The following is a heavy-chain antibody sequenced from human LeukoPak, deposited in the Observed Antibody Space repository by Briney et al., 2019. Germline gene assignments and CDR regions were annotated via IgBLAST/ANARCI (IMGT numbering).Heavy chain of an antibody. D-gene: IGHD2-15*01. Sequence: GGSLRLSCAASGFTFSSYSMNWVRQAPGKGLEWVSYISSSSSTIYYADSVKGRFTISRDNAKNSLYLQMNSLRAEDTAVYYCARVGLLGYCSGGSCLTPYDAFDIWGQGTMVTVSS. CDR1: GFTFSSYS. J-gene: IGHJ3*02. CDR3: ARVGLLGYCSGGSCLTPYDAFDI. V-gene: IGHV3-48*04. CDR2: ISSSSSTI.